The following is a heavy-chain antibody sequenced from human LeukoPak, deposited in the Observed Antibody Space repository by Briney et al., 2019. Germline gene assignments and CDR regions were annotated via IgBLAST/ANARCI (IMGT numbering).Heavy chain of an antibody. CDR1: GGSFSGYY. Sequence: SETLSLTCAVYGGSFSGYYWSWIRQPPGKGLEWIGEMNHSGSPNSNPSLKSRVTISVDTSKNQFSLKLSSVTAADTAVYYCARGSYSSSWYRVPFDPWGQGTLVTVSS. V-gene: IGHV4-34*01. CDR3: ARGSYSSSWYRVPFDP. D-gene: IGHD6-13*01. J-gene: IGHJ5*02. CDR2: MNHSGSP.